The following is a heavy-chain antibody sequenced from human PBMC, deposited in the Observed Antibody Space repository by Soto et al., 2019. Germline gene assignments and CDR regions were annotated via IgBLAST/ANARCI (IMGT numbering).Heavy chain of an antibody. CDR3: ARGGGLLWFGEWVGWFDP. D-gene: IGHD3-10*01. CDR1: GYTFTGYY. V-gene: IGHV1-2*04. J-gene: IGHJ5*02. CDR2: INPNSGGT. Sequence: ASVKVSCKASGYTFTGYYMHWVRQAPGQGLEWMGWINPNSGGTNYAQKFQGWVTMTGDTSISTAYMELSSLRSEDTAVYYCARGGGLLWFGEWVGWFDPWGQGTLVTVSS.